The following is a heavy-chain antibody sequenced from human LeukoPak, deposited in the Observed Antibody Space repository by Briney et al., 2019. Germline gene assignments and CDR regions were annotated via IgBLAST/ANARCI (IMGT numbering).Heavy chain of an antibody. CDR1: GDSISSYY. V-gene: IGHV4-59*01. CDR2: IYYSGST. Sequence: SETLSLTCTVTGDSISSYYWSWIRQPPGKGVEWIGYIYYSGSTNYNPSLKSRVTISVDTSKNQFSLKLRSVTAADTAVYYCARGGGLGAYYYYMDVWGKGTTVTISS. CDR3: ARGGGLGAYYYYMDV. D-gene: IGHD1-26*01. J-gene: IGHJ6*03.